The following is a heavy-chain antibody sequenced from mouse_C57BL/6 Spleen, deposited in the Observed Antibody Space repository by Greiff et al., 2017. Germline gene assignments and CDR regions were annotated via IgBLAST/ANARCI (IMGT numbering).Heavy chain of an antibody. D-gene: IGHD2-13*01. V-gene: IGHV1-39*01. Sequence: VQLQQSGPDLVKPGASLKLSCKASGYSFTDYNLTWVNQSLGKSLEWIGVIIPISGTTSYNQKFKGKATLTVDQSTSTVYMQMNSLSSEDAAVYDCARRSDYYGDAMDYWGQGTSVTVSS. J-gene: IGHJ4*01. CDR3: ARRSDYYGDAMDY. CDR1: GYSFTDYN. CDR2: IIPISGTT.